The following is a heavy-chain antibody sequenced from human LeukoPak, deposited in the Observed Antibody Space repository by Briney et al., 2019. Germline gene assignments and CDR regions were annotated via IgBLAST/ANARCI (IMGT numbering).Heavy chain of an antibody. J-gene: IGHJ6*02. CDR2: ISGSGGST. CDR3: AKGLRDGDYIYYYGMDV. D-gene: IGHD4-17*01. V-gene: IGHV3-23*01. Sequence: PGGSLRLSCAASGFTFSSYAMSWVRQAPGKGLEWVSAISGSGGSTYYADSVKGRFTISRDNSKNTLYLQMNSLRAEDTAVYYCAKGLRDGDYIYYYGMDVWGQGTTVTVSS. CDR1: GFTFSSYA.